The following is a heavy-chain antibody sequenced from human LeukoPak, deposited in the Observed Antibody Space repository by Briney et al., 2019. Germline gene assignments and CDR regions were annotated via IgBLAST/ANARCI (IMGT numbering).Heavy chain of an antibody. J-gene: IGHJ4*02. CDR1: GYTLTELS. D-gene: IGHD3-22*01. V-gene: IGHV1-24*01. CDR3: ASDSSGYYRFDY. Sequence: ASVKVSCKVSGYTLTELSMHWVRQAPGKGLEWMGGFDPEDGETIYAQKFQGRVTMTEDTSTDTACMELSSLRSEDTAVYYCASDSSGYYRFDYWGQGTLVTVSS. CDR2: FDPEDGET.